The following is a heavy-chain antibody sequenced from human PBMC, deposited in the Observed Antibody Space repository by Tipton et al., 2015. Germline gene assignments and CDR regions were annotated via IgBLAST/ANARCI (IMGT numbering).Heavy chain of an antibody. D-gene: IGHD3-22*01. CDR1: GYSFIDYY. CDR3: AREGVAGGYYWYSDC. CDR2: INPNSGGT. J-gene: IGHJ4*02. V-gene: IGHV1-2*02. Sequence: QLVQSGAEVKKPGASVKVSCTASGYSFIDYYMHWVRQAPGQGLEWMGWINPNSGGTNYAQKFLGRATMTRDTSSSTAYMELGGLRSDDTAVYYCAREGVAGGYYWYSDCWGQGTPVTVSS.